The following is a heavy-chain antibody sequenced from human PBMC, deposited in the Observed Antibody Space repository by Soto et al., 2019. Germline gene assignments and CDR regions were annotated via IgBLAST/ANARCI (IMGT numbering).Heavy chain of an antibody. CDR3: AREDHPVRNCGGDCYTDLYYYYYGMDV. J-gene: IGHJ6*02. CDR1: GFTFSSYA. V-gene: IGHV3-30-3*01. Sequence: QVQLVESGGGVVQPGRSLRLSCAASGFTFSSYAMHWVRQAPGKGLEWVAVISYDGSNKYYADSVKGRFTISRDNSKNTLYLQMNRRRAEDTAVYYCAREDHPVRNCGGDCYTDLYYYYYGMDVWGQGTTVTVSS. D-gene: IGHD2-21*02. CDR2: ISYDGSNK.